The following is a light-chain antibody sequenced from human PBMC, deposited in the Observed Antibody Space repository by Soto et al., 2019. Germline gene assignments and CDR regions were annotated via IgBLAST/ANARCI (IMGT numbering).Light chain of an antibody. Sequence: QSALTQPASVSGSPGQSITISSTGTSSDVGGYNYVSWYQQHPGKAPKLMIYEVSNRPSGVSNRFSGSKSGNTASLTISGLQAEDEADYYFSSYTRNSTLVFGGGTKLTVL. CDR1: SSDVGGYNY. CDR3: SSYTRNSTLV. V-gene: IGLV2-14*01. CDR2: EVS. J-gene: IGLJ2*01.